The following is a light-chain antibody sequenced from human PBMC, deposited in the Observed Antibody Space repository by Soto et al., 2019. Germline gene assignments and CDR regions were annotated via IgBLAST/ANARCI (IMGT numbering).Light chain of an antibody. CDR1: QSIANY. J-gene: IGKJ5*01. V-gene: IGKV1-39*01. CDR2: ATS. Sequence: DIQMTQSPSSLSASVGDRVTITCRASQSIANYLNWYQQEPGKAPKLLIYATSSLQTGVPSRFSGSGSGTAFTLTISSLQPEDVATYYCQQSYRTPLSITFGQGTRLEIK. CDR3: QQSYRTPLSIT.